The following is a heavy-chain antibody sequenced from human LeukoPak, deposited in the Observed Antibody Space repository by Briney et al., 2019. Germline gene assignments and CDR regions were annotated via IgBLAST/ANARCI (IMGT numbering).Heavy chain of an antibody. Sequence: SETLSLTCTVSGGSISSYYWSWIRQPPGKGLEWIGSISHSGSAHYNPSLKSRVSMSADTSKNQISLNLISVTAADSAVYYCARGVYYYDTSGANWGQGTLVTVSS. CDR2: ISHSGSA. CDR1: GGSISSYY. CDR3: ARGVYYYDTSGAN. V-gene: IGHV4-59*04. J-gene: IGHJ4*02. D-gene: IGHD3-22*01.